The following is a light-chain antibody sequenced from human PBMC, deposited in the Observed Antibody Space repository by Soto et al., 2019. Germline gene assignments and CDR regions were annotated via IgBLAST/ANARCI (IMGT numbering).Light chain of an antibody. Sequence: QLVLTQSPSASASLGASVKFTCTLSSGHSSYAIAWHQQQPEKGPRYLMKLNSDGSHSKGDGIPDRFSGSSSGAERYLTISSVQSEDEADYYCQTWGTGIRVFGGGTKLTVL. CDR3: QTWGTGIRV. CDR1: SGHSSYA. V-gene: IGLV4-69*01. J-gene: IGLJ2*01. CDR2: LNSDGSH.